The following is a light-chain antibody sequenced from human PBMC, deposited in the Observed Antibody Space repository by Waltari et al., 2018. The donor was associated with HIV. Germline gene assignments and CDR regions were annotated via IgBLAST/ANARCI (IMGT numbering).Light chain of an antibody. CDR1: NSDLGAYNY. CDR2: EVS. Sequence: QSALTQPASVSGSPGQSITISCTGTNSDLGAYNYVSWYQQHPGKAPKLLICEVSNRPSGVSNRFSGSKSGTTASLTISGLQAEDEADYYCSSYTGTSTLYVVGPGTKVTVL. V-gene: IGLV2-14*01. J-gene: IGLJ1*01. CDR3: SSYTGTSTLYV.